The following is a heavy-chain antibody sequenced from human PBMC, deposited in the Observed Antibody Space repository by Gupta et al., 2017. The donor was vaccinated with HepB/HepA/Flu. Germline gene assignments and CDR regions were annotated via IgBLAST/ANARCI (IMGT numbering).Heavy chain of an antibody. CDR3: ARLTHGKVYYYYYYMDV. J-gene: IGHJ6*03. CDR2: IFSNDEK. V-gene: IGHV2-26*01. CDR1: GFSLSNARMG. Sequence: QVTLKESGPVLVKPTETLTLTCTVSGFSLSNARMGVSWIRQPPGKALEWLAHIFSNDEKSYSTSLKSRLTISKDTSKSQVVLTMTNMDPVDTATYYCARLTHGKVYYYYYYMDVWGKGTTVTVSS.